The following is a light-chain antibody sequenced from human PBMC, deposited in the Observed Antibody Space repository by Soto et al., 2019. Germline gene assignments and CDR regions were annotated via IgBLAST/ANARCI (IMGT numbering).Light chain of an antibody. V-gene: IGKV3-20*01. Sequence: EIVMTQSPVTLSVSPGERATLSCTASQSVNNNVAWYQQKPGHTPRLLIYSASIGATGIPDRFSGSGSGTDFTLTISRLEPEDFAVYYCQQYGNSPQTFGQGTKVDIK. CDR3: QQYGNSPQT. CDR1: QSVNNN. J-gene: IGKJ1*01. CDR2: SAS.